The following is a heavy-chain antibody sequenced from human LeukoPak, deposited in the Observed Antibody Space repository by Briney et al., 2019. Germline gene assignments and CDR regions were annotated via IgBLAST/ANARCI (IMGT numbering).Heavy chain of an antibody. J-gene: IGHJ4*02. Sequence: SETLSLTCTVSSGSISSGSYYWSWIRQPAGKGLEWIGRIYTSGSTNYNPSLKSRVTISVDTSKNQFSLKLSSVTAADTAVYYCARAGYDILTGYYGSAKYYFDYWGQGTLVTVSS. V-gene: IGHV4-61*02. D-gene: IGHD3-9*01. CDR1: SGSISSGSYY. CDR2: IYTSGST. CDR3: ARAGYDILTGYYGSAKYYFDY.